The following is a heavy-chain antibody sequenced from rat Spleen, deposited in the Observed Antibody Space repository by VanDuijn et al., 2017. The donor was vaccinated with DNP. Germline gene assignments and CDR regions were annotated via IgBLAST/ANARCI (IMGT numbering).Heavy chain of an antibody. CDR1: GFSLTTYG. V-gene: IGHV2S12*01. D-gene: IGHD1-9*01. Sequence: QVQLKESGPGLVQPSQTLSLTCTVSGFSLTTYGVAWVRQPPGKGLEWIAAISSGGNTFYNSALKSRLSISRDTSKSQVFLKMNSLQPEDTAIYFCTRDYYGYNFNYWGQGVMVTVS. J-gene: IGHJ2*01. CDR3: TRDYYGYNFNY. CDR2: ISSGGNT.